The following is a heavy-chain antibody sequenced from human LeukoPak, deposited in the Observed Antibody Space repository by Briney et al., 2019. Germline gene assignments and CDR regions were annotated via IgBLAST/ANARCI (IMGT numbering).Heavy chain of an antibody. V-gene: IGHV1-2*02. CDR1: GYTFTGYD. CDR3: ARVNSTMVRGVIVFDY. D-gene: IGHD3-10*01. Sequence: ASVKVSCKASGYTFTGYDMHWVRQAPGQGLEWMGWINPNSGGTNYAQKFQGRVTMTRDTSISTAYMELSRLRSDDTAVYYCARVNSTMVRGVIVFDYWGQGTLVTVSS. J-gene: IGHJ4*02. CDR2: INPNSGGT.